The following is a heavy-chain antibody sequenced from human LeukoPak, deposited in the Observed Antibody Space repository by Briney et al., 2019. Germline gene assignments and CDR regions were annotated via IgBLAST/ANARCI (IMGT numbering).Heavy chain of an antibody. CDR1: GGSISSYY. CDR3: ARDYSNYAPRSYYYYMDV. V-gene: IGHV4-4*07. Sequence: SETLSLTCTVSGGSISSYYWSWIRQPAGKGLEWIGRIYTSGSTNYNPSLKSRVTISVDTSKNQFSLKLSSVTAADTAVYYCARDYSNYAPRSYYYYMDVWGKGTTVTVSS. D-gene: IGHD4-11*01. J-gene: IGHJ6*03. CDR2: IYTSGST.